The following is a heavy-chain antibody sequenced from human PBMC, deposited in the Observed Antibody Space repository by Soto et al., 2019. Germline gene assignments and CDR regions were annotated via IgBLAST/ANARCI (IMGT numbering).Heavy chain of an antibody. CDR3: ARASGWYLGYFDY. CDR1: GFTFSSYW. CDR2: INSDGSST. Sequence: EVQLVESGGGLVQPGGSLRLSCAASGFTFSSYWMHWVRQDPGKGLVWVSRINSDGSSTTYADSVKGRFTISRDNAKNTLYLQMNSLRAEDTAVYYCARASGWYLGYFDYWGQGTLVTVSS. J-gene: IGHJ4*02. D-gene: IGHD6-19*01. V-gene: IGHV3-74*01.